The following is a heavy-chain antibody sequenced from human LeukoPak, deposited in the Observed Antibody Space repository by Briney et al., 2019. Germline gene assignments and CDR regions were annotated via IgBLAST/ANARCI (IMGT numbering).Heavy chain of an antibody. Sequence: SETLSLTCAVYGGSFSGYYWSWRRQPPGMGLEWIGEINHSGSTNYNPSLKSRVTMSVDTSKNQFSLKLSSVTAADTAVYYCARGVLRYFDGSFDYWGQGTLVTVSS. CDR3: ARGVLRYFDGSFDY. CDR2: INHSGST. CDR1: GGSFSGYY. J-gene: IGHJ4*02. D-gene: IGHD3-9*01. V-gene: IGHV4-34*01.